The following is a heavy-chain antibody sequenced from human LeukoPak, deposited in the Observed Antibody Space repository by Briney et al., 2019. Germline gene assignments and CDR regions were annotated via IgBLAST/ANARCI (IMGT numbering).Heavy chain of an antibody. V-gene: IGHV4-34*01. D-gene: IGHD5-24*01. CDR3: ASGPWGLQVS. Sequence: SETLSLTCAAYGGSFSGYYWSWIRQPPGKGLEWIGEINHSGSTNYNPSLKSRLTISVDTSKNQFSMKLSSVTAADTAVYYCASGPWGLQVSWGQGTLVTVSS. CDR1: GGSFSGYY. CDR2: INHSGST. J-gene: IGHJ5*02.